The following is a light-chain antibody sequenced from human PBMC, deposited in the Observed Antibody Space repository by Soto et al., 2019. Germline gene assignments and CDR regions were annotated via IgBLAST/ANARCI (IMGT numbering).Light chain of an antibody. V-gene: IGKV3-20*01. CDR3: QQYGSSRWT. CDR1: QSVSSSY. Sequence: EIVLTQSPGTLSLSPGERATLSCRASQSVSSSYLAWYQQKLGQAPRLLIYATSSRATGVPARFSGSGSGTDFTLTISRLEPEDFAVYFCQQYGSSRWTFCQGNKVEIK. J-gene: IGKJ1*01. CDR2: ATS.